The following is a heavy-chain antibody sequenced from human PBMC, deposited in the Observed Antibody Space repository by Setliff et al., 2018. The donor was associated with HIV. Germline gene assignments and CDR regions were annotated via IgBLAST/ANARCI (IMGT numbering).Heavy chain of an antibody. D-gene: IGHD6-13*01. CDR3: ARRDGRSMNAFEI. CDR2: IYPEDSNI. CDR1: DYTFTTYW. Sequence: PGASLKISCKAVDYTFTTYWIGWVRQMPGEGLEWMGIIYPEDSNIKYNPSFQNQVTISADKSISTAYLQVHNLKASDTATYYCARRDGRSMNAFEIWGPGTRVTVS. J-gene: IGHJ3*02. V-gene: IGHV5-51*01.